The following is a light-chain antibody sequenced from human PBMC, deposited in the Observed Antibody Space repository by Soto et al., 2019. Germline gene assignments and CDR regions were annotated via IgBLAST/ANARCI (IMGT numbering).Light chain of an antibody. CDR2: QIS. V-gene: IGKV2-24*01. CDR1: QSLVHSDGHTY. Sequence: DIVLTQTPLSSPVTLGQPASISCRSSQSLVHSDGHTYLSWLQQRPGQPPRLLIYQISNRFSGVPDRFSGSGPGTDFTLKISRVEAEDVGVYYCMQCTHFPRTFGQGTKVETK. J-gene: IGKJ1*01. CDR3: MQCTHFPRT.